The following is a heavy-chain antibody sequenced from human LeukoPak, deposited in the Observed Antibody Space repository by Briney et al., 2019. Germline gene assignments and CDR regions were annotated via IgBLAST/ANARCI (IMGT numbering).Heavy chain of an antibody. J-gene: IGHJ6*02. CDR3: ARGARDYYGSGSYYRGDYGMDV. CDR2: ISSSSSYI. Sequence: GGSLRLSCAASGFTFSSYSMNWVRQAPGKGLEWVSSISSSSSYIYYADSVKGRFTISRDNAKNSLYLQMNSLRAEDTAVYYCARGARDYYGSGSYYRGDYGMDVWGQGTTVTVSS. D-gene: IGHD3-10*01. CDR1: GFTFSSYS. V-gene: IGHV3-21*01.